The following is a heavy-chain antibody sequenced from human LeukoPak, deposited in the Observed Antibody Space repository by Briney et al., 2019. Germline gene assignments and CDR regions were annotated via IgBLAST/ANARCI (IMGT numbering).Heavy chain of an antibody. D-gene: IGHD2/OR15-2a*01. CDR1: GFTFNSYS. J-gene: IGHJ6*03. Sequence: GGSLRLSCAASGFTFNSYSMNWVRQAPGKGLEWVSSISSSSDYIYYADSVKGRFTISRDDAKNSLYLQMNALRAEDTAVYYCARDASFTSYYVDVWGKGTTVTVSS. CDR3: ARDASFTSYYVDV. V-gene: IGHV3-21*06. CDR2: ISSSSDYI.